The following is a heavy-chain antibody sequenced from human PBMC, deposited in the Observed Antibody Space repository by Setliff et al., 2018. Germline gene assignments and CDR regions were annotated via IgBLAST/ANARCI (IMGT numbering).Heavy chain of an antibody. D-gene: IGHD2-8*01. Sequence: PGGSLRLSCAASGFTFSSYAMSWVRQAPGKGLEWVSFISGSGGSTYYADSVKGRFTISRDNSKNTLYLQVNSLRAADTAVYYCASVDIVLMVYALWGQGTLVTVS. CDR3: ASVDIVLMVYAL. J-gene: IGHJ4*02. CDR2: ISGSGGST. CDR1: GFTFSSYA. V-gene: IGHV3-23*01.